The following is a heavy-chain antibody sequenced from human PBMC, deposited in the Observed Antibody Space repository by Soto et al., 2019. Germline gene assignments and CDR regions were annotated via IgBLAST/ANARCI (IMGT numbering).Heavy chain of an antibody. D-gene: IGHD1-1*01. CDR1: GFTFSSYG. J-gene: IGHJ6*02. Sequence: QVQLVESGGGVVQPGRSLRLSCAASGFTFSSYGMHWVRQAPGKGLAWVAVISYDGSNKYYADSVKGRFTISRDNSKTTMYLQMNSLRAEDTAVYYCAKDRVLNTSYYYYGMDVWGQGTTVTVSS. V-gene: IGHV3-30*18. CDR2: ISYDGSNK. CDR3: AKDRVLNTSYYYYGMDV.